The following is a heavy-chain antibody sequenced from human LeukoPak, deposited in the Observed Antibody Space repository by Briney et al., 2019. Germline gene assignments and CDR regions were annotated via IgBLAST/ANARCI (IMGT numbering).Heavy chain of an antibody. V-gene: IGHV3-48*01. D-gene: IGHD5-12*01. CDR3: ARDPPWSGYDS. CDR2: ISSSSSTI. CDR1: GFTFSSYS. J-gene: IGHJ5*02. Sequence: GGSLRLSCAASGFTFSSYSMNWDRQAPGKGLEWVSYISSSSSTIYYADSVKGRFTISRDNAKNSLYLQMNSLRAEDTAVYYCARDPPWSGYDSWGQGTLVTVSS.